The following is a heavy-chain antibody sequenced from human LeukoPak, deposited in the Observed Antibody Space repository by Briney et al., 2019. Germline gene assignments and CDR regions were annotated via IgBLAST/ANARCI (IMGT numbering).Heavy chain of an antibody. CDR1: GDSISTYY. CDR2: IYTSGST. J-gene: IGHJ6*03. Sequence: SETLSLTCTVSGDSISTYYWSWIRQPAGKGLEWIGRIYTSGSTNYNPSLKSRVTISVDTSKNQFSLKLSSVTAADTAVYYCARDGSAMVRGYYYYYMDVWGKGTTVTVSS. CDR3: ARDGSAMVRGYYYYYMDV. D-gene: IGHD3-10*01. V-gene: IGHV4-4*07.